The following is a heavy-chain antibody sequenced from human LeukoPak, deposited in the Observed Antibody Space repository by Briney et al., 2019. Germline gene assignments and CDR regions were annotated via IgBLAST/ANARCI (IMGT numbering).Heavy chain of an antibody. CDR2: ISAYNGNT. CDR1: GYTSTSYG. D-gene: IGHD3-22*01. J-gene: IGHJ4*02. Sequence: ASVKVSCKASGYTSTSYGISWVRQAPGRGLEWMGWISAYNGNTNYAQKLQGRVTMTTDTSTSTAYMELRSLRSDDTAVYYCARDTYDSSGYYFDYWGQGTLVTVSS. CDR3: ARDTYDSSGYYFDY. V-gene: IGHV1-18*01.